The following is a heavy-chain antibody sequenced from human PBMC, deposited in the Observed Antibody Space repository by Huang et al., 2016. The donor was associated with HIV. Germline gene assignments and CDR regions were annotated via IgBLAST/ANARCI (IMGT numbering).Heavy chain of an antibody. CDR3: ARGGATVTTSPGFEYYMDV. J-gene: IGHJ6*03. Sequence: QVQLQQWGAVLLKPSGTLSLTCAVYGGSLSGYYWAWIRQSPVTGLEWIGEIKHSGSTNYRPSLKSRVSISVDKSKNQVSLKLTSVTSADTAVYYCARGGATVTTSPGFEYYMDVWGKGTTVTVSS. CDR1: GGSLSGYY. D-gene: IGHD4-4*01. CDR2: IKHSGST. V-gene: IGHV4-34*01.